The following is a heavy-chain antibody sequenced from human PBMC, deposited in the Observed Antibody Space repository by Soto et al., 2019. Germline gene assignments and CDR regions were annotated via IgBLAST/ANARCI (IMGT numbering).Heavy chain of an antibody. CDR2: ISGSGGST. Sequence: GGSLRLSCAASGFTFSSYAMSWVRQAPGKGLEWVSAISGSGGSTYYADSVKGRFTISRDNSKNTLYLQMNSLRAEDTAVYYCAKDVEGGRWGGRQQLAFFDYWGQGTLVTVSS. V-gene: IGHV3-23*01. D-gene: IGHD6-13*01. CDR3: AKDVEGGRWGGRQQLAFFDY. J-gene: IGHJ4*02. CDR1: GFTFSSYA.